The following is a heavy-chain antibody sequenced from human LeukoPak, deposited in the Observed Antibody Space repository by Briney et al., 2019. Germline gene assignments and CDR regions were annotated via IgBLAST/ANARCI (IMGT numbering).Heavy chain of an antibody. CDR2: IYHSGST. D-gene: IGHD3-10*01. Sequence: KSSETLSLTCAVSGYSISSGYYWGWIRQPPGKGLEWIGSIYHSGSTYYNPSLKSRVTISVDTSKNQFSLKLSSVTAADTAVYYCARVAFGYGSGSPRDDKWFDPWGQGTLVTVSS. J-gene: IGHJ5*02. CDR3: ARVAFGYGSGSPRDDKWFDP. V-gene: IGHV4-38-2*01. CDR1: GYSISSGYY.